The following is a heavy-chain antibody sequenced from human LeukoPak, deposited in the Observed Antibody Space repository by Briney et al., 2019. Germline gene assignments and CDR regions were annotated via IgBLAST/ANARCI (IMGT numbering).Heavy chain of an antibody. Sequence: PSETLSLTCTVSGGSISSYYWSWIRQPPGKGLEWIGYIYYSGSTNYNPSLKSRVTISVDTSKNQFSLKLSSVTAADTAVYYCARDRVLGEKKWELIFDYWGQGTLVTVSS. D-gene: IGHD1-26*01. CDR1: GGSISSYY. J-gene: IGHJ4*02. V-gene: IGHV4-59*01. CDR3: ARDRVLGEKKWELIFDY. CDR2: IYYSGST.